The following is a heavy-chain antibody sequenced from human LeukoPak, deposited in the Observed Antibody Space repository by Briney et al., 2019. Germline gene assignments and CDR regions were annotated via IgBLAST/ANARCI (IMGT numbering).Heavy chain of an antibody. CDR1: GFTFGCCG. D-gene: IGHD2-2*01. CDR2: IRNDGSDK. J-gene: IGHJ4*02. CDR3: AKDFFQLPQAYFDY. V-gene: IGHV3-30*02. Sequence: GGSLRLSCAASGFTFGCCGMHWVHQPPGKGLEWVAFIRNDGSDKYYADSVKGRFTISRDNSKNTVYLQMNSLRAEDTAVYYCAKDFFQLPQAYFDYWGQGSLVTVSS.